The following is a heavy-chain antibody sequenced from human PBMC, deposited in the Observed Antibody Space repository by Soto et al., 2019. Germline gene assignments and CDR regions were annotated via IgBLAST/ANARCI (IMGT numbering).Heavy chain of an antibody. D-gene: IGHD2-15*01. V-gene: IGHV3-74*01. Sequence: EVQLVESGGGLDQPGGSLRLSCAASGFTFSSYWMHWVRQAPGKGLVWVSRINSDGSTTSYADSVKGRFTISRDNAKNTLYLQMNSLRAEDTAVYYCAREPFYCSGGSCYSGEGEYWGQGTLVTVSS. CDR1: GFTFSSYW. CDR2: INSDGSTT. CDR3: AREPFYCSGGSCYSGEGEY. J-gene: IGHJ4*02.